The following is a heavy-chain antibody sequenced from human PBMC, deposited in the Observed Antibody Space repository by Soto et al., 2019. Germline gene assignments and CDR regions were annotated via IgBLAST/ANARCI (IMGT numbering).Heavy chain of an antibody. CDR2: IYHSGST. D-gene: IGHD3-3*01. V-gene: IGHV4-4*02. CDR3: ARDPHSSLTYYDFWSVVPYYYGMDV. J-gene: IGHJ6*02. Sequence: KPSETLSLTCAVSGGSISSSNWWSWVRQPPGKGLEWIGEIYHSGSTNYNPSLKSRVTISVDKSKNQFSLKLSSVTAADTAVYYCARDPHSSLTYYDFWSVVPYYYGMDVWGQGTTVTVSS. CDR1: GGSISSSNW.